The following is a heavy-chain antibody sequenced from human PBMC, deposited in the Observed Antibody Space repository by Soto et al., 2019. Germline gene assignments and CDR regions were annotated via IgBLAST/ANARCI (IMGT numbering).Heavy chain of an antibody. D-gene: IGHD1-1*01. CDR1: GGSISSIDYF. CDR3: SCGMDGNQNWLDP. Sequence: SETLSLTCSVSGGSISSIDYFWSWIRQPPGKGLEWIGFIYHTGTTYYNPSLRSRVTISIDTSKSQFSMKLNSVTAADTAVYYCSCGMDGNQNWLDPRRQGTLVTVST. V-gene: IGHV4-30-4*01. CDR2: IYHTGTT. J-gene: IGHJ5*02.